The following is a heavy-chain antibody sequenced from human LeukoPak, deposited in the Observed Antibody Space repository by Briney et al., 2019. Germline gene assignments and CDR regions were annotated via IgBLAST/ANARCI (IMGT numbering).Heavy chain of an antibody. CDR3: ARDSAAGYYYYYMDV. Sequence: TGGSLRLSCVASGFTFSSYWMTWVRQAPGKGLEWVANIKTDGSQIYYVDSVKGRFTISRDNAKNSLYLQMNSLRAEDTAVYYCARDSAAGYYYYYMDVWGKGTTVTVSS. CDR2: IKTDGSQI. CDR1: GFTFSSYW. D-gene: IGHD6-19*01. J-gene: IGHJ6*03. V-gene: IGHV3-7*01.